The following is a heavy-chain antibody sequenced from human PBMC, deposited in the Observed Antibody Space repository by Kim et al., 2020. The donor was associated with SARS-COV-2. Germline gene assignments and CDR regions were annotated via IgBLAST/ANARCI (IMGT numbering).Heavy chain of an antibody. V-gene: IGHV3-13*04. CDR3: VGGYSYGLED. J-gene: IGHJ4*02. CDR1: GFTFSRYD. D-gene: IGHD5-18*01. Sequence: GGSLRLSCAASGFTFSRYDMHWVRQATGKGLEWVSAIGIAGDTYYPGSVKGRFTISRENAKNSLYLQMNSLRAGDTAVYYCVGGYSYGLEDWGQGTLVTVSS. CDR2: IGIAGDT.